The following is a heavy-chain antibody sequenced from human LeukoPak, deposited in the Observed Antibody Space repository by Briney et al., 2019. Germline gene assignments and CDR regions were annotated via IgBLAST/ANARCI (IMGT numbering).Heavy chain of an antibody. V-gene: IGHV4-38-2*01. D-gene: IGHD3-9*01. J-gene: IGHJ4*02. Sequence: PSKTLSLTRADSGYSIISGYYWGCIRQPPGKGLEWIGSIYRSGGTYYNPSLKSRVTISVDTSKNQFSLKLSSVTAADTAVYYCARFFYKQKTAYEILTGPFDYWGQGTLVTVSS. CDR1: GYSIISGYY. CDR3: ARFFYKQKTAYEILTGPFDY. CDR2: IYRSGGT.